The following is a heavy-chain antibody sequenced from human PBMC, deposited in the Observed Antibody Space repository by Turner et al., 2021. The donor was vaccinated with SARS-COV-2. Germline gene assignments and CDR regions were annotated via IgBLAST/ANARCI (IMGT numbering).Heavy chain of an antibody. J-gene: IGHJ4*02. D-gene: IGHD6-13*01. Sequence: QVQLVESGGGVVQPGRSLRLSCAASGFPFSRYGMHWGRQAPGKGRGWVAIIWYDGSNKYYADSVKGRFTISRDNSKNTLYLQMNSLRAEDTAVYYCAREHPPSSWQTYYFDFWGQGTLVTVSS. CDR3: AREHPPSSWQTYYFDF. CDR1: GFPFSRYG. CDR2: IWYDGSNK. V-gene: IGHV3-33*01.